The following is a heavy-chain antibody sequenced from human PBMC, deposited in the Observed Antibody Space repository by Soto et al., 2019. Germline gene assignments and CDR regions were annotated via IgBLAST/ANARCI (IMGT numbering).Heavy chain of an antibody. J-gene: IGHJ6*02. CDR2: IYHSGST. V-gene: IGHV4-4*02. CDR1: GGSISSSNW. CDR3: ARTLEWLSSPPFYYYYGMDV. D-gene: IGHD3-3*01. Sequence: SEPLSLTCAVSGGSISSSNWWSWVRQPPGKGLEWIGEIYHSGSTNYNPSLKSRVTISVDKSKNQFSLKLSSVTAADTAVYYCARTLEWLSSPPFYYYYGMDVWGQGTTVTGSS.